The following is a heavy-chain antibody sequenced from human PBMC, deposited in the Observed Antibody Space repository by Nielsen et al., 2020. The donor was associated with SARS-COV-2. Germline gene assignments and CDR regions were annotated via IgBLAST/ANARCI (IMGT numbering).Heavy chain of an antibody. Sequence: SETLSLTCGVYGGSFSGYYWSWIRQPPGKGLEWIGEINHSGSTNYNPSLKSRVTISVDTSMNQFSLKLTSVTAADTAVYYCARVYSTLLTERFDHWGQGTLVTVSS. CDR2: INHSGST. D-gene: IGHD4-23*01. CDR3: ARVYSTLLTERFDH. J-gene: IGHJ4*02. CDR1: GGSFSGYY. V-gene: IGHV4-34*01.